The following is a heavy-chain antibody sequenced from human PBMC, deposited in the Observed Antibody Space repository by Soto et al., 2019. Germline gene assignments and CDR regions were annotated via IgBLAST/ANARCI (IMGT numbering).Heavy chain of an antibody. CDR3: ARDLGGSGTANWFDP. CDR2: ISAYNGNT. Sequence: ASVKVSCTASGYTFISYGISWVRQAPGQGLEWMGWISAYNGNTNYAQKLQGRVSMTTDTSTSTAYMELRSLRSDDTAVYYCARDLGGSGTANWFDPWGQGTLVTVSS. V-gene: IGHV1-18*01. J-gene: IGHJ5*02. D-gene: IGHD3-10*01. CDR1: GYTFISYG.